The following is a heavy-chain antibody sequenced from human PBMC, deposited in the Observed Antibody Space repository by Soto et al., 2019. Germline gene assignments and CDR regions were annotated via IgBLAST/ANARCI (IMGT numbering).Heavy chain of an antibody. CDR1: EFSFDDYA. CDR3: ARDMSGGTYNYYYGMDV. Sequence: GGSLRLSCAASEFSFDDYAMSWVRQAPGKGLEWVSSITFTGVSTYYADSVKGRFTISRDNSKNTLYLQMNSLRADDTAVYYCARDMSGGTYNYYYGMDVWGQGTTVTVSS. J-gene: IGHJ6*02. D-gene: IGHD1-26*01. V-gene: IGHV3-23*01. CDR2: ITFTGVST.